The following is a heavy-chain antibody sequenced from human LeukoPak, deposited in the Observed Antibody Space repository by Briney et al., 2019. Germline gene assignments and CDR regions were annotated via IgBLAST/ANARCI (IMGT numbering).Heavy chain of an antibody. D-gene: IGHD6-19*01. CDR1: GFTVSSNY. Sequence: GGSLRLSCAASGFTVSSNYMSWVRQAPGKGLGWGSVIYRGGSTYYSDSVKGRFTISRDKSKNTLYLQMNRLRAEDTAVYYCARGPESGWYDYWGQGTLVTVSS. V-gene: IGHV3-66*01. CDR2: IYRGGST. CDR3: ARGPESGWYDY. J-gene: IGHJ4*02.